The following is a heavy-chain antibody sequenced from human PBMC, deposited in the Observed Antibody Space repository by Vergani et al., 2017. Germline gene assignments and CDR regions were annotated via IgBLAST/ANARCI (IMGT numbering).Heavy chain of an antibody. CDR2: FDPEDGET. V-gene: IGHV1-24*01. CDR3: ATAHPLYYDSRGDAFDI. Sequence: QVQLVQSGAEVKKPGSSVKVSCKASGGPFSSYTISGVRQAPGKGLEWMGGFDPEDGETIYAQKFQGRVTMTEDTSTDTAYMELSSLRSEETAVYYWATAHPLYYDSRGDAFDIWGQGTMVTVSS. D-gene: IGHD3-22*01. CDR1: GGPFSSYT. J-gene: IGHJ3*02.